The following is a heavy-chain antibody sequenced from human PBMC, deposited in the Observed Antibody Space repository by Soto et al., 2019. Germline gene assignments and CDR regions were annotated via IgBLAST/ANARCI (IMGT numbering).Heavy chain of an antibody. CDR1: GDSVSSNSAA. J-gene: IGHJ3*02. D-gene: IGHD6-19*01. Sequence: SQTLSLTCAISGDSVSSNSAAWNWIRQSPSRGLEWLGRTYYRSKWYNDYAVSVKSRITINPDTSKNQFSPQLNSVTPEDTAVYYCARDQWLVGCGAFDIWGQGTMVTVSS. CDR3: ARDQWLVGCGAFDI. CDR2: TYYRSKWYN. V-gene: IGHV6-1*01.